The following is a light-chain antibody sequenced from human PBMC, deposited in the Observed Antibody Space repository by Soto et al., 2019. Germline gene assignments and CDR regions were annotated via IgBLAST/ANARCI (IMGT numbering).Light chain of an antibody. CDR3: QQRYSTPLT. CDR1: QSISSY. CDR2: AAS. J-gene: IGKJ1*01. V-gene: IGKV1-39*01. Sequence: DIQMTQSPSSLSASVGDRVTITCRASQSISSYLNWYQQKPGKAPKLLIYAASSLQSGVPSRFSVSGSGTDFTLGSSSLQPEDCVTYYCQQRYSTPLTFGQGNKVEIK.